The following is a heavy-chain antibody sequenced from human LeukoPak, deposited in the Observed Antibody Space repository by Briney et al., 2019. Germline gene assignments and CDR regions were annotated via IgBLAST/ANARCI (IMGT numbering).Heavy chain of an antibody. CDR2: IYTSGST. D-gene: IGHD1-26*01. V-gene: IGHV4-61*02. J-gene: IGHJ6*03. CDR1: GGSISSGSYY. Sequence: SQTLSLTSTVSGGSISSGSYYWSWIRQPAGKGLEWIGRIYTSGSTNYNPSLKSRVTISVDTSKNQFSLKLSSVTAADTAVYYCARNSGSYPEYYYYYYYMDVWGKGTTVTVSS. CDR3: ARNSGSYPEYYYYYYYMDV.